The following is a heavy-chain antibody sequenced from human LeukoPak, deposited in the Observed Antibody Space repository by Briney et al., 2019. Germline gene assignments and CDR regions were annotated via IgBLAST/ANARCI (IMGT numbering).Heavy chain of an antibody. V-gene: IGHV4-61*02. D-gene: IGHD3-16*01. CDR1: GVSISSTSYY. CDR2: IYTSGST. J-gene: IGHJ5*02. CDR3: ARATGLVFDP. Sequence: SETLSLTCTVSGVSISSTSYYWSWIRQPAGKGLEWIGRIYTSGSTNYNPSLKSRVTMSVDTSKNQFSLKLSSVTAADTAVYYCARATGLVFDPWGQGTLVTVSS.